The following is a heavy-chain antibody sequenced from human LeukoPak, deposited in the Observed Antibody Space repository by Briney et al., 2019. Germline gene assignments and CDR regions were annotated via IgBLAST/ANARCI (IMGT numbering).Heavy chain of an antibody. CDR2: IYHSGIT. CDR1: GGSISTYY. Sequence: KTSETLSLTCTVSGGSISTYYWSWIRQPPGKGLEWIGFIYHSGITNYNSSLKSRVTISVDTSKNQFSLNLSSVTAADTAVYYCARDERSDTSGWHLGYWGQGTLVTASS. V-gene: IGHV4-59*01. CDR3: ARDERSDTSGWHLGY. D-gene: IGHD6-19*01. J-gene: IGHJ4*02.